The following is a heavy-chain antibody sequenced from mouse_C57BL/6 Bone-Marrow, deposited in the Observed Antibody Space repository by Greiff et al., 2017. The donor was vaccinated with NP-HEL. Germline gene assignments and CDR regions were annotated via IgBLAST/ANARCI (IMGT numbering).Heavy chain of an antibody. CDR2: IDPSDSYT. D-gene: IGHD4-1*01. CDR1: GYTFTSYW. Sequence: QVQLKQPGAELVKPGASVKLSCKASGYTFTSYWMQWVKQRPGQGLEWIGEIDPSDSYTNYNQKFKGKATLTVDTSSSTAYMQLSSLTSEDSAVYYCATHWDDYWGQGTTLTVSS. V-gene: IGHV1-50*01. J-gene: IGHJ2*01. CDR3: ATHWDDY.